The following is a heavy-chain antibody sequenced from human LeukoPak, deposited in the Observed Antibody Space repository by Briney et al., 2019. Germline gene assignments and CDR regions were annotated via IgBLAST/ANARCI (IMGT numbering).Heavy chain of an antibody. CDR1: GFTVSSNY. D-gene: IGHD5-12*01. Sequence: PGGSLRRSCAASGFTVSSNYMSWVRQPPGKGLEWVSVIYSGGSTYYADSVKGRFTISRDNSKNTLYLQMNSLRAEDTAVYYCAREYSGIDYWGQGTLVTVSS. V-gene: IGHV3-53*01. CDR2: IYSGGST. CDR3: AREYSGIDY. J-gene: IGHJ4*02.